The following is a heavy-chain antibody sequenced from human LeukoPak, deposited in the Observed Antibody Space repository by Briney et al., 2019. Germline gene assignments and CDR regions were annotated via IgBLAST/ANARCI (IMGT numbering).Heavy chain of an antibody. J-gene: IGHJ6*03. CDR2: IIPIFGTA. CDR1: GGTFSSYA. D-gene: IGHD3-3*01. V-gene: IGHV1-69*05. CDR3: ASPPLRFLEWFRGHYYMDV. Sequence: VASVKVSCKASGGTFSSYAISWVRQAPGQGLEWMGGIIPIFGTANYAQKFQGRVTITTDESTSTAYMELSSLRSEDTAVYYCASPPLRFLEWFRGHYYMDVWGKGTTVTVSS.